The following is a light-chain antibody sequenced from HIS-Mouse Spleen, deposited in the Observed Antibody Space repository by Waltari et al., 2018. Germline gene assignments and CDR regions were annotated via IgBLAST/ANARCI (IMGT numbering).Light chain of an antibody. CDR2: GAS. V-gene: IGKV3-20*01. CDR1: QSVSSSY. Sequence: EIVLTQSPGPLSLSPGERATLSCRASQSVSSSYLAWYQQKPVQAPRLLIYGASSRATGIPDRFSGSGSGTDFTLTISRLEPEDFAVYYCQRYGSSPRTFGQGTKLEIK. J-gene: IGKJ2*01. CDR3: QRYGSSPRT.